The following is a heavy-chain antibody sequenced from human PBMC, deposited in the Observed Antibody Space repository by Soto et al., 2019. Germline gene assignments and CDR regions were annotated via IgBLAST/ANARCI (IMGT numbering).Heavy chain of an antibody. CDR1: GGSISSGGYY. Sequence: QVQLQESGPGLVKPSETLSLTCTVSGGSISSGGYYWSWIRQHPGKGLEWIGYIYYSGSTYYNPSLKSRVTISVDTSKNQFSLKLSSVTAADTAVYYCARGVTMVRGVIHTPYFDYWGQGTLVTVSS. CDR2: IYYSGST. V-gene: IGHV4-31*03. J-gene: IGHJ4*02. CDR3: ARGVTMVRGVIHTPYFDY. D-gene: IGHD3-10*01.